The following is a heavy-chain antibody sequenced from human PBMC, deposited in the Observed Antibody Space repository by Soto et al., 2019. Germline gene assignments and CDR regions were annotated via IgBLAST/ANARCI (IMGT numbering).Heavy chain of an antibody. V-gene: IGHV4-31*03. D-gene: IGHD3-22*01. CDR3: ARDKYYDSSGYYYVGFDP. CDR2: IYYSGSP. Sequence: PSETLSLTCTVSGGYISSGGYYWSWIRQHPGKGMEWIGYIYYSGSPYYNPSLKNRVTISVDTSKNQFSLKLSSVTAADTAVYYCARDKYYDSSGYYYVGFDPWGQGTLVTVSS. J-gene: IGHJ5*02. CDR1: GGYISSGGYY.